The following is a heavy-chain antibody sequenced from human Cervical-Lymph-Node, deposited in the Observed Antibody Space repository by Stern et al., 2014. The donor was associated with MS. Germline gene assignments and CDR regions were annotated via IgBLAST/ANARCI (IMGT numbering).Heavy chain of an antibody. V-gene: IGHV1-69*01. Sequence: QVQLVQSGAEVKKPGSSVKVSCKASGGTFSSYAISWVRQAPGQGLEWMGGIIPIFGTANYAQKFQGRVTITADESTSTAYMELSSLRSEDTAVYYCARARGYCSSTSCRYYYYYYGMDVWGQGTTVTVSS. CDR3: ARARGYCSSTSCRYYYYYYGMDV. J-gene: IGHJ6*02. CDR2: IIPIFGTA. CDR1: GGTFSSYA. D-gene: IGHD2-2*01.